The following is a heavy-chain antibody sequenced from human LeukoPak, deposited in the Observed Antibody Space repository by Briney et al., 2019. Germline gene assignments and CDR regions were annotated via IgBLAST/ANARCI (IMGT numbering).Heavy chain of an antibody. CDR2: INHSGST. J-gene: IGHJ4*02. CDR1: GGSFSGYS. CDR3: ARSKTPRVVVVPAGIGGFDY. Sequence: SESLSLTCAVYGGSFSGYSWSWIRQPPGKGLEWIGEINHSGSTNYNPPLKSRVPISVDTSKNQFSLKLSSVTAADTAVYYCARSKTPRVVVVPAGIGGFDYWGQGTLVTVSS. V-gene: IGHV4-34*01. D-gene: IGHD2-2*01.